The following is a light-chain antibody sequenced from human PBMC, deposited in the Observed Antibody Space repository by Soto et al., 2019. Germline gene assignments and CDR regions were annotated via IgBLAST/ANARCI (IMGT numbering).Light chain of an antibody. V-gene: IGKV3-15*01. J-gene: IGKJ4*01. CDR1: QSVSSN. CDR2: GAS. CDR3: QQYNNWPPLT. Sequence: EIVMTQSPATLSVSPGERATLSCRASQSVSSNLAWYQQTPGQAPRLLIYGASTRATGIPARFSGSGSGTEFTLTISSLQSEDFAVYYCQQYNNWPPLTFGGGHKVEIK.